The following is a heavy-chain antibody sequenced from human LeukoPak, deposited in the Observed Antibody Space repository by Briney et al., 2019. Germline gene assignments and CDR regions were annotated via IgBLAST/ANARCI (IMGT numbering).Heavy chain of an antibody. CDR1: GFTFSSYA. CDR2: ISGSGGST. D-gene: IGHD1-26*01. V-gene: IGHV3-23*01. CDR3: ANSKSIVGATTDY. Sequence: PGGSLRLSCAASGFTFSSYAMSWVRQAPGKGLEWVSAISGSGGSTYYADSVKGRFTISRDNSKNTLYLQMNSLRAEDTAVYYCANSKSIVGATTDYWGQGTLVTVSS. J-gene: IGHJ4*02.